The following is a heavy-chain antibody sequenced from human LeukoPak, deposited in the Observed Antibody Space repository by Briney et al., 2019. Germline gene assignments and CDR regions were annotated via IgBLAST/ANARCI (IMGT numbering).Heavy chain of an antibody. CDR1: GFTFSSYE. CDR2: ISSSSSYI. V-gene: IGHV3-21*01. CDR3: ARDAGYCSGGSCYSGCDY. D-gene: IGHD2-15*01. J-gene: IGHJ4*02. Sequence: GGSLRLSCAASGFTFSSYEMNWVRQAPGKGLEWVSSISSSSSYIYYADSVKGRFTISRDNAKNSLYLQMNSLRAEDTAVYYCARDAGYCSGGSCYSGCDYWGQGTLVTVSS.